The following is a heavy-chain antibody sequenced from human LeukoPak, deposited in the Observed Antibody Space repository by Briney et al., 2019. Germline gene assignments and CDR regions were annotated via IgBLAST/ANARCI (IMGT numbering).Heavy chain of an antibody. CDR2: INPNSGGT. D-gene: IGHD4-11*01. CDR3: ARADHYSHYFDY. CDR1: GYTFTGYY. J-gene: IGHJ4*02. Sequence: ASVKVSCKASGYTFTGYYVHWVRQAPGQGLEWMGWINPNSGGTNYAQKFQGRVTMTRDTSISTAYMELSRLRSDDTAVYYCARADHYSHYFDYWGQGTLVTVSS. V-gene: IGHV1-2*02.